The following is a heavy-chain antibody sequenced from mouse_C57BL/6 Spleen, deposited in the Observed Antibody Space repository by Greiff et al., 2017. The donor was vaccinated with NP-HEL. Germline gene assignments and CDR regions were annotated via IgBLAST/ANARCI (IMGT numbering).Heavy chain of an antibody. CDR1: GYTFTDYY. CDR2: IFPGSGST. J-gene: IGHJ2*01. CDR3: ARSHYYGSSYPYYFDY. Sequence: QVQLKESGPELVKPGASVKISCKASGYTFTDYYINWVKQRPGQGLEWIGWIFPGSGSTYYNEKFKGKATLTVDKSSSTAYMLLSSLTSEDSAVYFCARSHYYGSSYPYYFDYWGQGTTLTVSS. D-gene: IGHD1-1*01. V-gene: IGHV1-75*01.